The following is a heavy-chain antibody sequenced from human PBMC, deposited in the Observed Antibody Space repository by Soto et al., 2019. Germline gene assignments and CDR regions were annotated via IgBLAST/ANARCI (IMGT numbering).Heavy chain of an antibody. J-gene: IGHJ6*02. CDR1: GGTFSSYA. CDR3: AREERSSWRTYYYYGKDV. D-gene: IGHD6-13*01. Sequence: GASVKVSCKASGGTFSSYAISWVRQAPGQGLEWMGGIIPIFGTANYAQKFQGRVTITADKSTSTAYMELSSLRSENTVVYYCAREERSSWRTYYYYGKDVWGQGTTVTVSS. CDR2: IIPIFGTA. V-gene: IGHV1-69*06.